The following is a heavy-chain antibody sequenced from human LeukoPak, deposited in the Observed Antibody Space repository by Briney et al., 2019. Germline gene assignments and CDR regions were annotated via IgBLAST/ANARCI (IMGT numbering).Heavy chain of an antibody. D-gene: IGHD2-2*01. J-gene: IGHJ4*02. V-gene: IGHV3-23*01. CDR1: RFTFSTYA. Sequence: GGSLRLSCTASRFTFSTYAMSWVRQAPGKGLEGVSSISGSGDTTYYTGSVQGRFTISRDNSKNALYLQMSSLRAEDTAVYYCAKSQRNDQQVVQRIDYWGQGTLVTVSS. CDR2: ISGSGDTT. CDR3: AKSQRNDQQVVQRIDY.